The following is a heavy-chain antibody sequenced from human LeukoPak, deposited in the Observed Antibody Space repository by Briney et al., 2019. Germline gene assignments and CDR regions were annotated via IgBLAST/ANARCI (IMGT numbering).Heavy chain of an antibody. CDR2: IKHDGSEK. J-gene: IGHJ3*02. CDR3: ERLIIYYDSSAYNYNDAFDI. CDR1: GFTFSSYW. Sequence: GGSLRLSCAASGFTFSSYWMNWVRQAPGKGLEWVANIKHDGSEKYYVDSVKGRFTISRDNAKNSLDLQMNSLRAEDTAVYYSERLIIYYDSSAYNYNDAFDIWGQGTMVTVSS. V-gene: IGHV3-7*01. D-gene: IGHD3-22*01.